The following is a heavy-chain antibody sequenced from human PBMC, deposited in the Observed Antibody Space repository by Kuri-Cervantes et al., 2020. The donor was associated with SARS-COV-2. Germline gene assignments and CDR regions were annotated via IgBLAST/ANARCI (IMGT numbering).Heavy chain of an antibody. V-gene: IGHV3-33*08. CDR2: IWYDGSNK. D-gene: IGHD6-13*01. CDR1: GFTFSSYG. J-gene: IGHJ4*02. CDR3: AREEYSSSWSAVDFDY. Sequence: GESLRLSCAASGFTFSSYGMHWARQAPGKGLEWVAVIWYDGSNKYYADSVKGRFTISRDNSKNTLYLQMNSLRAEDTAVYYCAREEYSSSWSAVDFDYWGQGTLVTVSS.